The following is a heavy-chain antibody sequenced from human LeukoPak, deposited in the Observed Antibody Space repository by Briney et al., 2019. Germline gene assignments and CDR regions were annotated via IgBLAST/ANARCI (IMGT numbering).Heavy chain of an antibody. J-gene: IGHJ6*02. Sequence: GGSLRLSCAASGFTFSSYGMHWVRQAPGEGLEWVAVISYDGSNKYYADSVKGRFTISRDNSKNTLYLQMNSLRAEDTAVYYCAKDQLRLTYYYYGMDVWGQGTTVTVSS. V-gene: IGHV3-30*18. D-gene: IGHD5-12*01. CDR3: AKDQLRLTYYYYGMDV. CDR1: GFTFSSYG. CDR2: ISYDGSNK.